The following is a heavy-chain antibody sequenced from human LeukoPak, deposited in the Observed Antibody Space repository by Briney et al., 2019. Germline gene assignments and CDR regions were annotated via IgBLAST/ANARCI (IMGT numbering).Heavy chain of an antibody. J-gene: IGHJ4*02. CDR3: AKSGGYGLIDY. CDR1: GYSISSGYY. D-gene: IGHD1-26*01. V-gene: IGHV4-38-2*02. CDR2: IYYSGST. Sequence: SETLSLTCTVSGYSISSGYYWGWIRQPPGKGLEWIGNIYYSGSTYYNASLQSRVTISIDTSKNQFSLRLNSVTAADTAMYYCAKSGGYGLIDYWGQGTLVTVSS.